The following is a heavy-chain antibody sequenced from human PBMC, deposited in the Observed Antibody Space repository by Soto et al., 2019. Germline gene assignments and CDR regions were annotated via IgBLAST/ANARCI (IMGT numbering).Heavy chain of an antibody. CDR2: MNPNNGNT. CDR3: AGTYYYDSSDYYGDAFDM. J-gene: IGHJ3*02. D-gene: IGHD3-22*01. V-gene: IGHV1-8*01. Sequence: ASVKVSCKAAGYTFTSYDINWVRQATGQGLEWMGWMNPNNGNTGYAQKFQGRVTMTRNTSISTAYMELSSLRSEDTAVYYCAGTYYYDSSDYYGDAFDMCGQGTMVTVSS. CDR1: GYTFTSYD.